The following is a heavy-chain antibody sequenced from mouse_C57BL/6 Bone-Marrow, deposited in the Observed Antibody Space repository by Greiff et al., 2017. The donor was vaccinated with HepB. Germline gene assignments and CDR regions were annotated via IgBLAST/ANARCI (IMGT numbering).Heavy chain of an antibody. Sequence: EVKLQESGPGLVKPSQSLSLTCSVTGYSITSGYYWNWIRQFPGNKLEWMGYISYDGSNNYNPSLKNRISITRDTSKNQFFLKLNSVTTEDTATYYCASGRGYGYDEGYAMDYWGQGTSVTVSS. J-gene: IGHJ4*01. CDR3: ASGRGYGYDEGYAMDY. CDR1: GYSITSGYY. D-gene: IGHD2-2*01. CDR2: ISYDGSN. V-gene: IGHV3-6*01.